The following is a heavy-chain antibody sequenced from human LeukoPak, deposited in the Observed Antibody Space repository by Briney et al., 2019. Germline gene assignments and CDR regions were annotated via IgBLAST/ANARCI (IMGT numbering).Heavy chain of an antibody. J-gene: IGHJ4*02. Sequence: ASVEVSCKASGYTFTSYAMNWVRQAPGQGLEWMGWINTNTGNPTYAQGFTGRFVFSLDTSVSTAYLQISSLKAEDTAVYYCARDIRVSPAQMATMAYWGQGTLVTVSS. D-gene: IGHD5-24*01. CDR1: GYTFTSYA. CDR3: ARDIRVSPAQMATMAY. V-gene: IGHV7-4-1*02. CDR2: INTNTGNP.